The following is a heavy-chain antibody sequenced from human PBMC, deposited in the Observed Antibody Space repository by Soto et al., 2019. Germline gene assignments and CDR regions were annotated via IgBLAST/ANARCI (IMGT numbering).Heavy chain of an antibody. CDR1: GFTFSSYG. J-gene: IGHJ6*02. CDR3: AKDRGYSYGFYGMDV. CDR2: ISYDGSNK. V-gene: IGHV3-30*18. Sequence: PGGSLRLSCAASGFTFSSYGMHWVRQAPGKGLEWVAVISYDGSNKYYADSVKGRFTISRDNSKNTLYLQMNSLRAEDTAVYYCAKDRGYSYGFYGMDVWGQGTTVTVSS. D-gene: IGHD5-18*01.